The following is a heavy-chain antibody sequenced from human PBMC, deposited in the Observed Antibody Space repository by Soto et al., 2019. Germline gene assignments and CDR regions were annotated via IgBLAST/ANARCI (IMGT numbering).Heavy chain of an antibody. CDR2: INPANGVA. V-gene: IGHV1-2*02. Sequence: QVHLVQSGAEVKKPGASMKISCTASGYTLTSHHVHWVWQAPGRGLEWMGSINPANGVAQYTERFQGRVTMTRDPPTNTVYMELRGLTSDDTAVFYCARGGGVGVPGASAFDIWGQGTMVTVSS. CDR3: ARGGGVGVPGASAFDI. D-gene: IGHD3-3*01. J-gene: IGHJ3*02. CDR1: GYTLTSHH.